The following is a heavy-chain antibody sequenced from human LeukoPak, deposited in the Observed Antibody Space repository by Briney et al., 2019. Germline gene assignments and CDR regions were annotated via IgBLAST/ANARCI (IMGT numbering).Heavy chain of an antibody. CDR2: INPNSGGT. D-gene: IGHD2-15*01. J-gene: IGHJ5*02. Sequence: ASVKVSCKASGYTFTGYYMHWVRQAPGQGLEWMGWINPNSGGTNYAQKFQGRVTMTRDTSISTAYMELSRLRSGDTAVYYCARDGCSGGSCFSNWFDPWGQGTLVTVSS. CDR1: GYTFTGYY. V-gene: IGHV1-2*02. CDR3: ARDGCSGGSCFSNWFDP.